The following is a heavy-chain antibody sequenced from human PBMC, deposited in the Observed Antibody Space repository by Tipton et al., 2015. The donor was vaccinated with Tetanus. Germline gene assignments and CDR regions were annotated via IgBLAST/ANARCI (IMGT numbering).Heavy chain of an antibody. CDR1: GYTFTGYY. CDR3: ARDRGDYIYYGMDV. D-gene: IGHD3-22*01. J-gene: IGHJ6*02. V-gene: IGHV1-2*02. Sequence: QMQLVQSGAELKKPGASLKVSCKASGYTFTGYYMYWVRQAPGQGLEWVGWIDPNSGGTIHAQNFQGRVTMTRDTSISTVYMELSRLRSDDTAVYYCARDRGDYIYYGMDVWGPGTTVTVSS. CDR2: IDPNSGGT.